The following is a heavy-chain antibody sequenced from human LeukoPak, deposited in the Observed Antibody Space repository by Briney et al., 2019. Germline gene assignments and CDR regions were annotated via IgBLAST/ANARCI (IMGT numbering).Heavy chain of an antibody. Sequence: PSETLSLTCTVSGASISSSPSFWGWIRQPPGKGLEWIANIYYSGSTYYNPSLKSRVTISVDTSKNQFSLKLSSVTAADTAVYYCAGLIRPGWFDPWGQGTLVTVSS. CDR1: GASISSSPSF. V-gene: IGHV4-39*01. CDR3: AGLIRPGWFDP. CDR2: IYYSGST. J-gene: IGHJ5*02. D-gene: IGHD1-14*01.